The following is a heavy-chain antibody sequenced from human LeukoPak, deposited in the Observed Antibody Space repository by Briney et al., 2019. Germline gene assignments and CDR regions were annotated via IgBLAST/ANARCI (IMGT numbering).Heavy chain of an antibody. CDR1: GGSFRGYY. J-gene: IGHJ4*02. CDR3: ARGYGSSWYRHFDY. CDR2: INHSGST. V-gene: IGHV4-34*01. Sequence: PSETLSLTCAVYGGSFRGYYWSWIRQPPGKGLEWIGEINHSGSTNYNPSLKSRVTISVDTSKNQFSLKLSSVTAADTAVYYCARGYGSSWYRHFDYWGRGTLVTVSS. D-gene: IGHD6-13*01.